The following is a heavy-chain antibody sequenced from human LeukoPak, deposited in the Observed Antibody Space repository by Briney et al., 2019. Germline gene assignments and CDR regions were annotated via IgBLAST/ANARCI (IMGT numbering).Heavy chain of an antibody. CDR1: GFTFSNAW. CDR3: ARDKYSSSWGVRVDYFDY. V-gene: IGHV3-33*08. CDR2: IWYDGSNT. Sequence: PGGSLRLSCAASGFTFSNAWMSLVRQAPGKGLEWVAIIWYDGSNTYYADSVKGRFTISRDNSKNTLYLELNSLRAEDTAVYYCARDKYSSSWGVRVDYFDYWGQGTLVTVSS. J-gene: IGHJ4*02. D-gene: IGHD6-13*01.